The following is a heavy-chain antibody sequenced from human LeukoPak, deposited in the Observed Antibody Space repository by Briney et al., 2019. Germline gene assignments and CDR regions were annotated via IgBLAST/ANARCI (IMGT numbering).Heavy chain of an antibody. V-gene: IGHV3-23*01. CDR2: ITESGGST. Sequence: LSGGSLRRSCAASRFTFSSYAMSWVRQAPGKGLEWVSGITESGGSTYYADSVKGRFTISRDNSKNTLYLQMNSLRAEDTAVYYCAKVRGGYFDYWGQGTLVTVSS. D-gene: IGHD3-10*01. J-gene: IGHJ4*02. CDR3: AKVRGGYFDY. CDR1: RFTFSSYA.